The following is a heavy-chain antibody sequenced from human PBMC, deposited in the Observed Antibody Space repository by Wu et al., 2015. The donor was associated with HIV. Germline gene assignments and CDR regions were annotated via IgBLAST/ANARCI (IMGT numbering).Heavy chain of an antibody. D-gene: IGHD3-10*01. J-gene: IGHJ3*02. CDR3: TRCPIYYVSANFNYWPFDI. V-gene: IGHV1-69*15. CDR1: GDTFSNYA. CDR2: IIPNFGTT. Sequence: QVQLVQSGAEIKKPGSSLKVSCKASGDTFSNYAISWVRQAPGLGLEWMGRIIPNFGTTNYAQKLQGRVTFTADGPTTTAYMELSSLKSEDTAIYYCTRCPIYYVSANFNYWPFDIWGQGTMVTVSS.